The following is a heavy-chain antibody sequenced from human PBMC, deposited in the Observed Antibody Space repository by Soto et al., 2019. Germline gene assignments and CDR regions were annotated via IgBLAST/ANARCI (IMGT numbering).Heavy chain of an antibody. V-gene: IGHV4-39*01. CDR2: VFHTGFT. D-gene: IGHD1-1*01. J-gene: IGHJ4*02. CDR1: GGSVSGSYYY. Sequence: SETLSLTCAVSGGSVSGSYYYWAWLRQSPGKGPEWIGGVFHTGFTSYNPSLESRVSVSVDTSKSQFSLKLSAVTASDTAVYYCATSQKGYNWNYFDHWGQGALVTVS. CDR3: ATSQKGYNWNYFDH.